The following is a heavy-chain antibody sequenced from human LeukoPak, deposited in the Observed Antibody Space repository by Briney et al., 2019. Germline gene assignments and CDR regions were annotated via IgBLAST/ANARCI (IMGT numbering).Heavy chain of an antibody. CDR2: ISGSGAST. V-gene: IGHV3-23*01. D-gene: IGHD5-18*01. CDR1: GYTFSNYA. Sequence: GGSLRLSCAASGYTFSNYAMGWVRQAPGKGLEWVSAISGSGASTYYADSVKGRFTISRDNSKNTLYLQMNSLRAEDTAVYYCARDGEYSYGWGRYYYYGMDVWGQGTTVTVSS. CDR3: ARDGEYSYGWGRYYYYGMDV. J-gene: IGHJ6*02.